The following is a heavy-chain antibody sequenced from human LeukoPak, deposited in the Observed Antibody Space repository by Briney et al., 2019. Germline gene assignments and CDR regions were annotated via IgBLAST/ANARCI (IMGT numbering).Heavy chain of an antibody. D-gene: IGHD2-8*02. Sequence: GGSLRLSCAASGFTFSTSAMVWVRQPPGKGLEWVSSIFPSGGEIHYADSVRGRFTISRDNSKSTLSLQMNSLRAEDTAIYYCATYRQVLLPFESWGQGTLVTVSS. CDR1: GFTFSTSA. V-gene: IGHV3-23*01. CDR2: IFPSGGEI. CDR3: ATYRQVLLPFES. J-gene: IGHJ4*02.